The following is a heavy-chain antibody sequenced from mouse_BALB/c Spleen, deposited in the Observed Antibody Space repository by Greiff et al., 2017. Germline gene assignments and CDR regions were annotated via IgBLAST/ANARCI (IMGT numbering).Heavy chain of an antibody. CDR1: GFNIKDTY. CDR3: ARLEFLTTATAMDY. D-gene: IGHD1-2*01. J-gene: IGHJ4*01. CDR2: IDPANGNT. V-gene: IGHV14-3*02. Sequence: VQLQQSGAELVKPGASVKLSCTASGFNIKDTYMHWVKQRPEQGLEWIGRIDPANGNTKYDPKFQGKATITADTSSNTAYLQLSSLTSEDTAVYYSARLEFLTTATAMDYWGQGTSVTVSS.